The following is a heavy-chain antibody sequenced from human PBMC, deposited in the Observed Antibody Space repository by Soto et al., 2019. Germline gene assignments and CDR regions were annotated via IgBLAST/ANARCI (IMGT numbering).Heavy chain of an antibody. J-gene: IGHJ3*01. V-gene: IGHV3-30*04. Sequence: GGSLRLSCAASGFTFSIYAMHWVRQAPGKGLEWVAIVSYDGRNIDYADSVKGRFTISRDNSKNMLYVQMNSLRVEDTASYHCARDGIGSSRYLRSDAFDLWGQGTMVTVS. CDR2: VSYDGRNI. D-gene: IGHD6-13*01. CDR3: ARDGIGSSRYLRSDAFDL. CDR1: GFTFSIYA.